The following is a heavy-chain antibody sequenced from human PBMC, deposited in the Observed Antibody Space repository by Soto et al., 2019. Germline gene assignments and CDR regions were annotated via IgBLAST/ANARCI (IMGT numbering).Heavy chain of an antibody. D-gene: IGHD2-21*02. CDR1: GFTFSSYA. CDR3: ARGRHIVVVTALFDS. V-gene: IGHV3-30-3*01. CDR2: ISYDGSNK. J-gene: IGHJ4*02. Sequence: QVQLVESGGGVVQPGRSLRLSCAASGFTFSSYAMHWVRQAPGQGLAWVAVISYDGSNKYYADSVKGRFTISRDNSKNTLYLQMNSLRAEDMAVYYCARGRHIVVVTALFDSWSQGSLVTVSS.